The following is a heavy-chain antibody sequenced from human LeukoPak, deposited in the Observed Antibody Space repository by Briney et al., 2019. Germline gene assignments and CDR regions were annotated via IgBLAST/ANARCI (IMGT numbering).Heavy chain of an antibody. J-gene: IGHJ4*02. CDR2: IYTSGST. CDR3: ARDRTGWLQADY. D-gene: IGHD5-24*01. Sequence: SETLSLTCSVSNDSINSGRYYWIWIRQPAGKGLEWIGRIYTSGSTNYNPSLKSRVIISVDTSKNQFSLSLSSVTAADTAVYYCARDRTGWLQADYWGPGTLVTVSS. V-gene: IGHV4-61*02. CDR1: NDSINSGRYY.